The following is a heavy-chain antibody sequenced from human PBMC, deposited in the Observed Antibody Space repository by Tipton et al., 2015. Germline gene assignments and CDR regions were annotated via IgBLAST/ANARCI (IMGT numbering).Heavy chain of an antibody. V-gene: IGHV4-59*01. Sequence: TLSLTCTVSRGSISSFYWSWIRQPPGKGLEWIGYIYYTGSTNYNPSLKSRVTMSVDASNNQFSLRLDSVTAADTAVYYCARDVDDYGGNSGPREYYGKDVWGQGTTVTVSS. CDR1: RGSISSFY. CDR2: IYYTGST. D-gene: IGHD4-23*01. CDR3: ARDVDDYGGNSGPREYYGKDV. J-gene: IGHJ6*02.